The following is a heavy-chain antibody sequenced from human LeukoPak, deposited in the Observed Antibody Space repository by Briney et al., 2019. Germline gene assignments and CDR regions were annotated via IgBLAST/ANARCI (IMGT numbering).Heavy chain of an antibody. V-gene: IGHV1-18*01. CDR2: ISAYNGNT. CDR3: ATVWSSSSSSWFDP. CDR1: GYTFTSYG. D-gene: IGHD6-13*01. Sequence: ASVKVSCKASGYTFTSYGISWVRQAPGQGLEWMGWISAYNGNTNYAQRFQGRVTITADKSTSTAYMELSSLRSEDTAVYYCATVWSSSSSSWFDPWGQGTLVTVSS. J-gene: IGHJ5*02.